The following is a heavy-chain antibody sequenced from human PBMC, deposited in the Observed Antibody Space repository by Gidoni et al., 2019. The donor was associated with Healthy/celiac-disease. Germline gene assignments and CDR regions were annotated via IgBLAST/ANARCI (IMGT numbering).Heavy chain of an antibody. Sequence: EVQLVALGGGWVQPGGSLRPSWSAHWFTFSSYELNGVRQAPGKGLEWVSYIRRSGRTIYYADSVKGRVTISRDNAKNSLYLQMNSLRAEDTAVYYCARSEPTELLWFGELFHWFDPWGQGTLVTVSS. CDR2: IRRSGRTI. V-gene: IGHV3-48*03. CDR1: WFTFSSYE. D-gene: IGHD3-10*01. CDR3: ARSEPTELLWFGELFHWFDP. J-gene: IGHJ5*02.